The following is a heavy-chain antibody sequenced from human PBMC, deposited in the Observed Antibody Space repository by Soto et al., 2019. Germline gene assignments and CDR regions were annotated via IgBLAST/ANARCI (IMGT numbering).Heavy chain of an antibody. V-gene: IGHV4-59*08. CDR1: GGSISSFY. Sequence: SETLSLTCTVSGGSISSFYWSWIRQPPGKGLEWIGYIYYSGSTNYNPSLKSRVTISVDTSKNQFSLRLSSVTAADTAVYYCARHVYYYYIDVWAKGTTVTVSS. CDR3: ARHVYYYYIDV. CDR2: IYYSGST. J-gene: IGHJ6*03.